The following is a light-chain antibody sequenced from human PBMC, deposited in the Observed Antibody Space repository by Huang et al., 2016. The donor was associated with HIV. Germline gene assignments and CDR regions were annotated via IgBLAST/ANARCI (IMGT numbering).Light chain of an antibody. V-gene: IGKV3-11*01. J-gene: IGKJ4*01. Sequence: EIVLTQSPATVSLFLGDRVTPSCRASQTINNFLAWYQQKPGQAPRLLIYDTSVRPSGVPARFSGSGSGPDFTLTISSLETEDVAVYYCQQRYDRLTFGGGTRVEI. CDR3: QQRYDRLT. CDR1: QTINNF. CDR2: DTS.